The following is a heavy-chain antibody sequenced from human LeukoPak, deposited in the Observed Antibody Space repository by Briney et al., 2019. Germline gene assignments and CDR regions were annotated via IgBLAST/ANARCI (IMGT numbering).Heavy chain of an antibody. CDR2: INSDGSST. CDR3: AKDVES. CDR1: GLTLSSYW. V-gene: IGHV3-74*01. J-gene: IGHJ4*02. Sequence: GGSLRLSCAASGLTLSSYWMHWVRQAPGKGLVWVSRINSDGSSTRYADSVKGRFTISRDNSKNTLYLQMNNLRPEDTAVYYCAKDVESWGQGTLVTVSA.